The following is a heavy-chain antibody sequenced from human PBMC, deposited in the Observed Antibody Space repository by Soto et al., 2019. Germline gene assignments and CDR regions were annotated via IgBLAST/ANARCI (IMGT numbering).Heavy chain of an antibody. D-gene: IGHD3-3*01. CDR2: IYYSGST. J-gene: IGHJ6*02. CDR1: GGSISSGGYY. V-gene: IGHV4-31*03. CDR3: ARDRIDFWSGYPTSRYYYGMDV. Sequence: QVQLQESGPGLVKPSQTLSLTCTVSGGSISSGGYYWSWIRQHPGKGLEWIGYIYYSGSTNYNPSLKSRVTISVDTSKNQFSLKLSSVTAADTAVYYCARDRIDFWSGYPTSRYYYGMDVWGQGTTVTVSS.